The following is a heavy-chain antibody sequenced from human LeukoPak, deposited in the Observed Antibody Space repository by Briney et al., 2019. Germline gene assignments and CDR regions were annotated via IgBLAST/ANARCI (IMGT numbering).Heavy chain of an antibody. D-gene: IGHD2-2*01. J-gene: IGHJ4*02. CDR1: GGSISSYY. CDR3: ARGPRCSSTSCYALLSGLREYYFDY. V-gene: IGHV4-59*01. CDR2: IYYSGST. Sequence: SETLSLTCTVSGGSISSYYWSWIRQPPGKGLEWIGYIYYSGSTNYNPSLKSRVTISVDTSKNQFSLKLSSVTAADTAVYYCARGPRCSSTSCYALLSGLREYYFDYWGQGTLVTVSS.